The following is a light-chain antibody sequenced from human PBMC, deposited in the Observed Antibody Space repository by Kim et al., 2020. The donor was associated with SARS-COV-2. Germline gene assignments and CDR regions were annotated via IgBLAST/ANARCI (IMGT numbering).Light chain of an antibody. J-gene: IGLJ3*02. CDR2: YDN. Sequence: QRVTISCSGSSSNIGRNNVNWYQQLPGTAPKLLIYYDNQRPSGVPDRFSGSKSGTSASLAISGLQSEDEADYYCVAWDDGLRGRMFGGGTQLTVL. CDR3: VAWDDGLRGRM. CDR1: SSNIGRNN. V-gene: IGLV1-44*01.